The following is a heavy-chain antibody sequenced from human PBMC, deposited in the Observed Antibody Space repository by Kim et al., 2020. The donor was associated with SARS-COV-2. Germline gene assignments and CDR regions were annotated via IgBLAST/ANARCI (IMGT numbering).Heavy chain of an antibody. CDR3: ARGGPPGEPRILYYYYGMDV. Sequence: RVTISVDTSKNQFSLKLSSVTAADTAVYYCARGGPPGEPRILYYYYGMDVWGQGTTVTVSS. D-gene: IGHD3-10*01. V-gene: IGHV4-34*01. J-gene: IGHJ6*02.